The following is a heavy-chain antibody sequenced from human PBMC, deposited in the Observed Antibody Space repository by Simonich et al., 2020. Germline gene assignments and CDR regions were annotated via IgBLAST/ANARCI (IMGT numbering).Heavy chain of an antibody. Sequence: QLQLQESGPGLVKPSETLSLTCTVSGGSISSSGYYWGWIRQPPGKGLEWIGRNYYSGRTYYNPSCKSRVTISVDTSKNQFSLKLSSVTAADTAGYYCARHAGFAFDIWGQGTMVTVSS. CDR3: ARHAGFAFDI. D-gene: IGHD6-13*01. CDR1: GGSISSSGYY. J-gene: IGHJ3*02. CDR2: NYYSGRT. V-gene: IGHV4-39*01.